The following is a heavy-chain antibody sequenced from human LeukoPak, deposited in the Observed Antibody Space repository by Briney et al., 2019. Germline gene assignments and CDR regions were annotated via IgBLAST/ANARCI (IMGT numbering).Heavy chain of an antibody. CDR3: AREDWYDHGGQNWFDP. V-gene: IGHV4-30-4*01. J-gene: IGHJ5*02. CDR1: GGSVSSGEHY. Sequence: PSETLSLTCSVSGGSVSSGEHYWSWIRQPPGKGLEWIGYIYNSRDTYYSPSLRSRVSISVDASKNQLSLKLNSVTAADTAVYYCAREDWYDHGGQNWFDPWGLGTLVTVTS. CDR2: IYNSRDT. D-gene: IGHD4/OR15-4a*01.